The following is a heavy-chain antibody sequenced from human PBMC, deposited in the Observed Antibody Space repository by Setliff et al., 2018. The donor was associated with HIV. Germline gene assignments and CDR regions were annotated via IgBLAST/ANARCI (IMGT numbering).Heavy chain of an antibody. D-gene: IGHD2-15*01. CDR3: ATYLLRFHPGYTGVAAGYYFDF. Sequence: SETLSLTCTVSGASFTTHYWSLIRQPPGKGLEWIGCISTSGSTNYNPSLTSRLVISADTSKNQFSLRLSSVTAADTALYYCATYLLRFHPGYTGVAAGYYFDFWGQGTLVTVSS. CDR2: ISTSGST. V-gene: IGHV4-4*09. CDR1: GASFTTHY. J-gene: IGHJ4*02.